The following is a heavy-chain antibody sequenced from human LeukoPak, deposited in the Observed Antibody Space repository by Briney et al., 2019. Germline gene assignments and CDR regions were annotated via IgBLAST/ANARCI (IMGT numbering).Heavy chain of an antibody. CDR1: GGSISSSSYY. Sequence: SETLSLTCTVSGGSISSSSYYWGWIRQPPGKGLEWIGSIYYSGSTYYNPSLKSRVTISVDTSKNQFSLKLSSVTAADTAVYYCARDPKSASGNDAFDIWGQGTMVTVSS. CDR2: IYYSGST. J-gene: IGHJ3*02. D-gene: IGHD3-10*01. V-gene: IGHV4-39*07. CDR3: ARDPKSASGNDAFDI.